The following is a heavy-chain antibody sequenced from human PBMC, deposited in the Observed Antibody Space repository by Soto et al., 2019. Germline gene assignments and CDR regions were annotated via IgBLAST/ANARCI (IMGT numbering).Heavy chain of an antibody. V-gene: IGHV1-69*12. CDR1: GGTLSNYG. J-gene: IGHJ6*02. CDR3: ARGDATKIVVTTYYGMDV. Sequence: QVQLVQSGAEVKKPGSSVKVSCKASGGTLSNYGISWVRQAPGQGLEWMGGMIPVFGTANYAQKFQGRVTITADESTGTVYMEVSSLRSEDTAVYYCARGDATKIVVTTYYGMDVWGQGTTVTVSS. CDR2: MIPVFGTA. D-gene: IGHD4-17*01.